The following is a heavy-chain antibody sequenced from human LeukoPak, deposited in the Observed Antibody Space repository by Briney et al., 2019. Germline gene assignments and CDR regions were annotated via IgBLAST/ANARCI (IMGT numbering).Heavy chain of an antibody. CDR3: ARLSSGYESDFDY. Sequence: GASLRISCKGSGYRFPSYWISWVRQMPGKGLEWMGTIDPSDSYTNYSPSFQGHVTISADKSISTAYLQWSSLKASDTAIYYCARLSSGYESDFDYWGQGTLVTVSS. CDR2: IDPSDSYT. D-gene: IGHD5-12*01. CDR1: GYRFPSYW. J-gene: IGHJ4*02. V-gene: IGHV5-10-1*01.